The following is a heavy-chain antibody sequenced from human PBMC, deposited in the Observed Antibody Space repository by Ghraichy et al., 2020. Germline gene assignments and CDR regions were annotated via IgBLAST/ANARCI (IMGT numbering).Heavy chain of an antibody. Sequence: SETLSLTCTVSGGSISSYYWSWIRQPPGKGLEWIGYVSYTGTTSYNPSLLSRVTISRDTSGNQFSLELSSVTTADTALYYCARGPLDNSGSSDAFDIWGQGTLVAASS. D-gene: IGHD3-22*01. V-gene: IGHV4-59*01. J-gene: IGHJ3*02. CDR1: GGSISSYY. CDR2: VSYTGTT. CDR3: ARGPLDNSGSSDAFDI.